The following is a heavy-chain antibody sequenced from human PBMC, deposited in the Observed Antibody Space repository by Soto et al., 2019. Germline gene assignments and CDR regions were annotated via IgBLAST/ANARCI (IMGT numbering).Heavy chain of an antibody. Sequence: ASVKVSCKASGYTFTGYYMHWVRQAPGQGLGWMGWINPNSGGTNYAQKFQGWVTMTRDTSISTAYMELSRLRSDDTAVYYCATGGGYCSSTSCYGSSDYYYGMDVWGQGTTVTVSS. J-gene: IGHJ6*02. D-gene: IGHD2-2*01. CDR3: ATGGGYCSSTSCYGSSDYYYGMDV. CDR2: INPNSGGT. V-gene: IGHV1-2*04. CDR1: GYTFTGYY.